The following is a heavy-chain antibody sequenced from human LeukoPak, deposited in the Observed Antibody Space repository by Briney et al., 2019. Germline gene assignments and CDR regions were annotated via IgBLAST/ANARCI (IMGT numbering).Heavy chain of an antibody. V-gene: IGHV4-30-2*01. CDR2: IYHSGST. J-gene: IGHJ6*03. CDR3: ARAVPRTYGSGSPKNYYYYMDV. Sequence: PSETLSLTCAVSGGSISSGGYSWSWIRQPPGKGLEWIGYIYHSGSTYYNPSLKSRVTIPVGRSKNQFSLKLSSVTAADTAVYYCARAVPRTYGSGSPKNYYYYMDVWGKGTTVTVSS. CDR1: GGSISSGGYS. D-gene: IGHD3-10*01.